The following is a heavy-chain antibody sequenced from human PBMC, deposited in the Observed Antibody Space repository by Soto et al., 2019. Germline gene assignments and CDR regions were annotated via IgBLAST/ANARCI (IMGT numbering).Heavy chain of an antibody. Sequence: PSETLSLTCAVYGGSFSGYYWSWIRQPPGKGLEWIGEINHSGSTNYNPSLKSRVTISVDTSKNQFSLKLSSVTAADTAVYYRARESHYYGSGSYYLAAHDYGMDVWGQGTTVTVSS. V-gene: IGHV4-34*01. J-gene: IGHJ6*02. CDR3: ARESHYYGSGSYYLAAHDYGMDV. CDR1: GGSFSGYY. CDR2: INHSGST. D-gene: IGHD3-10*01.